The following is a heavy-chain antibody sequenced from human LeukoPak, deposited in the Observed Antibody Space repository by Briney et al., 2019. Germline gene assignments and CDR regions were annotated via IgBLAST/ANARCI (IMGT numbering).Heavy chain of an antibody. Sequence: PGGSLRLSCAASGFTFSSYGMHWVRQAPGKGLEWVAVIWYDGSNKYYADSVKGRFTISRDNSKNTLYLQMNSLRAEDTAVYYCARGLAYYDILTGSTRFDYGGQGTLVTVSS. CDR1: GFTFSSYG. CDR3: ARGLAYYDILTGSTRFDY. V-gene: IGHV3-33*01. CDR2: IWYDGSNK. D-gene: IGHD3-9*01. J-gene: IGHJ4*02.